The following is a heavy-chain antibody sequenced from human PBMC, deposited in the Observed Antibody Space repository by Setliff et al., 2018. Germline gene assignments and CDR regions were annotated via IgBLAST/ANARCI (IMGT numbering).Heavy chain of an antibody. V-gene: IGHV1-18*01. CDR1: GYTFRNYA. CDR2: ISVYNGDT. Sequence: ASVKVSCKASGYTFRNYAFAWVRQAPGQGLEWVGWISVYNGDTNYAQKFQGRVTLTTDTSTSTAYMELRSLTSDDSAFYYCARAPSVELVTIRTNSWFTYWGQGPLVTVSS. D-gene: IGHD5-18*01. J-gene: IGHJ4*02. CDR3: ARAPSVELVTIRTNSWFTY.